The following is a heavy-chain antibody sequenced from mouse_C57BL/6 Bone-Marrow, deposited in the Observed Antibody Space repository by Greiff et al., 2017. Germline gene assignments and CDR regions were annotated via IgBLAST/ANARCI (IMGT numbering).Heavy chain of an antibody. CDR3: TGGYDGLFAY. CDR2: ISSGGDYI. J-gene: IGHJ3*01. V-gene: IGHV5-9-1*02. Sequence: EVKLMESGEGLVKPGGSLKLSCAASGFTFSSYAMSWVRQTPEKRLEWVAYISSGGDYIYYADTVKGRFTISRDNARNTLYLQMSSLKSEDTAMYYCTGGYDGLFAYWGQGTLVTVSA. CDR1: GFTFSSYA. D-gene: IGHD2-2*01.